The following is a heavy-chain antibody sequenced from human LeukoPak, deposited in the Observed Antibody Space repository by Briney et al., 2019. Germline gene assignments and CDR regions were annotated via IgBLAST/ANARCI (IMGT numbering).Heavy chain of an antibody. J-gene: IGHJ4*02. Sequence: SEALSLTCNVSGASIRGYFMTWIRQFPGKGLEWIGHIYTNGATTYNPSLKSRVTISIDTSKNQYSLKLNPVTAADTAVYCCARRGVTKLGKYFDYWGQGTLVTVSS. D-gene: IGHD7-27*01. V-gene: IGHV4-4*09. CDR2: IYTNGAT. CDR3: ARRGVTKLGKYFDY. CDR1: GASIRGYF.